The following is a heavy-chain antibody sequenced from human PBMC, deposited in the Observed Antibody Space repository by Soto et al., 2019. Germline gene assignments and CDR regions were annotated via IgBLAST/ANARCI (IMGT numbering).Heavy chain of an antibody. CDR2: INHSGST. Sequence: SETLSLTCAVYGGSFIGYYWSWILQPPGKGLEWIGEINHSGSTNYNPSLKSRVTISVDTSKNQFSLKLSSVTAADTAVYYCARGGTYYDILTGPPALDYWGQGTLVTVSS. J-gene: IGHJ4*02. D-gene: IGHD3-9*01. V-gene: IGHV4-34*01. CDR1: GGSFIGYY. CDR3: ARGGTYYDILTGPPALDY.